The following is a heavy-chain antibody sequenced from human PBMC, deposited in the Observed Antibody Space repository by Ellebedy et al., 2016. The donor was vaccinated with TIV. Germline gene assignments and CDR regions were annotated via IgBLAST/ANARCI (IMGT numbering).Heavy chain of an antibody. CDR1: GFTVSSNY. CDR2: IYSGGST. CDR3: ARDTMVRPRPYYYYYGMDV. J-gene: IGHJ6*02. D-gene: IGHD3-10*01. V-gene: IGHV3-53*01. Sequence: LSLTCAASGFTVSSNYMSWVRQAPGKGLEWVSVIYSGGSTYYADSVKGRFTISRDNSKNTLYLQMNSLRAEDTAVYYCARDTMVRPRPYYYYYGMDVWGQGTTVTVSS.